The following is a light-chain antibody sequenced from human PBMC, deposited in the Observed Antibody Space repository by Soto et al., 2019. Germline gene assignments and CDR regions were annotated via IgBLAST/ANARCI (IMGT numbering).Light chain of an antibody. V-gene: IGKV3-20*01. CDR1: QTISSTC. J-gene: IGKJ1*01. Sequence: EIILTQPPASLSLSPGERATLSCRASQTISSTCLAWYQQKPGQAPRLLIYDASSRASGVPDRFSGSGSGTDFTLTISRLEPEDFAVYYCQQYGSSPWTFGQGTKVDIK. CDR2: DAS. CDR3: QQYGSSPWT.